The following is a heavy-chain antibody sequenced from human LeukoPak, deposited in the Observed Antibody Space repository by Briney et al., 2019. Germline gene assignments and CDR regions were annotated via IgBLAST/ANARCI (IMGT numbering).Heavy chain of an antibody. D-gene: IGHD2-2*01. J-gene: IGHJ4*02. CDR3: AREGFCSSTSCYPDY. CDR2: IIPILGIA. Sequence: SVKVSCKASGGTFSSYAISWVQQAPGQGLEWMGRIIPILGIANYAQKFQGRVTITADKSTSTAYMELSSLRSDDTAVYYCAREGFCSSTSCYPDYWGQGTLVTVSS. V-gene: IGHV1-69*04. CDR1: GGTFSSYA.